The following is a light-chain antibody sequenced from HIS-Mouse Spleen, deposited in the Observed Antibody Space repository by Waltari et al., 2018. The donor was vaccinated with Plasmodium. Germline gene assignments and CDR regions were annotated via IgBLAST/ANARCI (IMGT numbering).Light chain of an antibody. V-gene: IGLV2-14*03. CDR1: SSDVGGYNY. Sequence: QSALTQPASVSGSPGQSITTSCTGTSSDVGGYNYVSWYQQHPGKAPKLMIYDVSNRPAGVSNRFSGSKSGNTASLNIAGLQAEDGADYYCSSYTSSSTRVFGGGTKLTVL. CDR2: DVS. CDR3: SSYTSSSTRV. J-gene: IGLJ3*02.